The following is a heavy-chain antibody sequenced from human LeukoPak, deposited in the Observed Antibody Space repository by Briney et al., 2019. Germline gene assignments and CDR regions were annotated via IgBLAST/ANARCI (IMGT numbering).Heavy chain of an antibody. V-gene: IGHV4/OR15-8*01. D-gene: IGHD3-3*01. CDR2: IYYSGST. J-gene: IGHJ4*02. Sequence: SETLSLTCVVSGGSISSSIWWSWVRQSPEKGLEWIGYIYYSGSTNYNPSLKSRVTISVDTSKNQFSLKLSSVTAADTAVYYCASRRDDFWSGYLNYWGQGTLVTVSS. CDR1: GGSISSSIW. CDR3: ASRRDDFWSGYLNY.